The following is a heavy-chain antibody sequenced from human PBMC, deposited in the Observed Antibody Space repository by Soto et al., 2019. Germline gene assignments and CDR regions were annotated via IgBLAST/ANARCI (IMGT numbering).Heavy chain of an antibody. CDR2: ISSSSSYI. Sequence: EVQLVESGGGLVKPGGSLRLSCAASGFTFSSYSMNWVRQAPGKGLEWVSSISSSSSYIYYADSVKGRFTISRDNAKNSLYLQMNSLRAEDTAVYYCARGGLDYGDYDLPFDYWGQGTLVTVSS. J-gene: IGHJ4*02. V-gene: IGHV3-21*01. D-gene: IGHD4-17*01. CDR1: GFTFSSYS. CDR3: ARGGLDYGDYDLPFDY.